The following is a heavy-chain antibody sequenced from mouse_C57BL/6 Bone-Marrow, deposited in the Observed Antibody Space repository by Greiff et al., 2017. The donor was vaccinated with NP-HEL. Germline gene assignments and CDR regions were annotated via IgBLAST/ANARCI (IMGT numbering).Heavy chain of an antibody. Sequence: EVMLVESGGGLVKPGGSLKLSCAASGFTFSSYTMSWVRQTPEKRLEWVATISGGGGNTYYPDSVTGRFTFPRDKDKNTLYLQMSSLRSEDTALYYCASPRYYSNYYAMDYWGQGTSVTVSS. CDR1: GFTFSSYT. V-gene: IGHV5-9*01. J-gene: IGHJ4*01. CDR3: ASPRYYSNYYAMDY. D-gene: IGHD2-5*01. CDR2: ISGGGGNT.